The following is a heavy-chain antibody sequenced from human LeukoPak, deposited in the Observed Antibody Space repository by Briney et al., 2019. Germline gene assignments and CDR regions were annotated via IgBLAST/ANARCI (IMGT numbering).Heavy chain of an antibody. V-gene: IGHV3-23*01. Sequence: PGGSLRLSCAASGFTFSNYGMSWVRQAPGKGLEWVSAISGSGDRTYYADSVKGRFTISRDNSKNTLYLQMNSLRAEDTAVYYCAKVYDILTGSYYYGMDVWGQGTTVTVSS. D-gene: IGHD3-9*01. CDR2: ISGSGDRT. CDR1: GFTFSNYG. CDR3: AKVYDILTGSYYYGMDV. J-gene: IGHJ6*02.